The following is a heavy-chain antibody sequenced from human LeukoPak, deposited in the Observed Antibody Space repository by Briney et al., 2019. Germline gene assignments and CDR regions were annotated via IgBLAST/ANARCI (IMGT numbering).Heavy chain of an antibody. CDR3: AKDSTGGRYFDWLFARGAFDI. CDR1: GFTFDDYT. CDR2: ISWDGGST. Sequence: GGSLRLSCAASGFTFDDYTMHWVRQAPGKGLEWVSLISWDGGSTYYADSVKGRFTISRDNSKNSLYLQMNSLRTEDTALYYCAKDSTGGRYFDWLFARGAFDIWGQGTMVTVSS. D-gene: IGHD3-9*01. J-gene: IGHJ3*02. V-gene: IGHV3-43*01.